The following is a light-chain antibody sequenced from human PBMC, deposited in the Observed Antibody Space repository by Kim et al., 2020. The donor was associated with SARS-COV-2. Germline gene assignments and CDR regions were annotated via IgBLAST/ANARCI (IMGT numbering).Light chain of an antibody. Sequence: SPGERVTLSCRASESVNSRFFAWYQQKPGQAPRLLVYGASSRATGIADRFSGSGSGTDFTLTISRLEPEDSAVYYCQQYGSSVWAFGQGTKVEIK. V-gene: IGKV3-20*01. CDR3: QQYGSSVWA. CDR1: ESVNSRF. CDR2: GAS. J-gene: IGKJ1*01.